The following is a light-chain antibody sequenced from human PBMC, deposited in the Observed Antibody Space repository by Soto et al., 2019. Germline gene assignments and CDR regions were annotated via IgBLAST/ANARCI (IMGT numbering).Light chain of an antibody. V-gene: IGKV3-20*01. CDR1: QSLSGNY. Sequence: NVLTQSPGTLSLSPGARAPLSCRASQSLSGNYLAWYQQKPGQAPRVLIYRASIRATGISDRFSGSGSGTDFTLTISRLEPEDFAVYYCQHYGASPWTFGQGTKVDIK. CDR2: RAS. J-gene: IGKJ1*01. CDR3: QHYGASPWT.